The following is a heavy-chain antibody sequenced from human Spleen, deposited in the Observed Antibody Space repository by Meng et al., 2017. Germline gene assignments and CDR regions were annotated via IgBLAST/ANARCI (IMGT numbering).Heavy chain of an antibody. V-gene: IGHV1-18*01. CDR1: GYTSASYG. D-gene: IGHD6-19*01. CDR2: FVSNADT. CDR3: ARDPRAVAGTEPFDL. Sequence: QAKLLQSGPELKKPGASVWIACKASGYTSASYGIRWFRQAPGQGLEWMGWFVSNADTYPAQKFQGRGTMTRDTHTSTDFMELRSLRFDDTAVYYCARDPRAVAGTEPFDLWGQGTLVTVSS. J-gene: IGHJ5*02.